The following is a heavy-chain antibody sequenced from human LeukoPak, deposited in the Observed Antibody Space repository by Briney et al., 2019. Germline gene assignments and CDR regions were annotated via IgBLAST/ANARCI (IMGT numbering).Heavy chain of an antibody. J-gene: IGHJ4*02. CDR1: GYTFTGYY. Sequence: SCKASGYTFTGYYMHWVRQAPGKGLEWVAVISYDGSNKYYADSVKGRFTISRDNSKNTLYLQMNSLRAEDTAVYYCAKAYYSWYYFDYWGQGTLVTVSS. V-gene: IGHV3-30*18. D-gene: IGHD3-22*01. CDR2: ISYDGSNK. CDR3: AKAYYSWYYFDY.